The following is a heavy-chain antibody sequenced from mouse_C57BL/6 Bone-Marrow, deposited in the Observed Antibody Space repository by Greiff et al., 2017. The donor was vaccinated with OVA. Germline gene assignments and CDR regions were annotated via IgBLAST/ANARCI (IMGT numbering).Heavy chain of an antibody. J-gene: IGHJ1*03. Sequence: EVMLVESGGGLVQPGGSLKLSCAASGFTFSDYGMAWVRQAPRKGPEWVAFISNLAYSIYYADTVTGRFTISRENAKNTLYLEMSSLRSEDTAMYYCARSVYYYGSSYNWYFDVWGTGTTVTVSS. CDR3: ARSVYYYGSSYNWYFDV. V-gene: IGHV5-15*01. D-gene: IGHD1-1*01. CDR1: GFTFSDYG. CDR2: ISNLAYSI.